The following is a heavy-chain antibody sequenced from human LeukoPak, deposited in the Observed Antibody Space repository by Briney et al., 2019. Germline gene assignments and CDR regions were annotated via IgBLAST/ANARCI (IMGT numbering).Heavy chain of an antibody. CDR1: GDSISSYY. Sequence: SETLSLTCTVSGDSISSYYWSWVRQPPGKGLEWIGYIYYSGSTNYNPSLKSRVTISVDTSKNQFSLKLSSVTAADTAVYYCARAVVGGSYFFDYWGQGTLVTVSS. V-gene: IGHV4-59*01. CDR2: IYYSGST. D-gene: IGHD1-26*01. CDR3: ARAVVGGSYFFDY. J-gene: IGHJ4*02.